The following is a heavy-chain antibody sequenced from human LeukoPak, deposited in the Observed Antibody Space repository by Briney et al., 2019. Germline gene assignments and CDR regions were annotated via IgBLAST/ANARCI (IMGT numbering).Heavy chain of an antibody. CDR1: GFTFSSYA. CDR2: ISGSGGST. CDR3: ARRAPSHDFDD. V-gene: IGHV3-23*01. J-gene: IGHJ4*02. Sequence: GGSLRLSCAASGFTFSSYAMSWVRHAPGKGLEWVSAISGSGGSTYYADSVKGRFTISRDNAKNSLYLQMNSLRVEDTALYYCARRAPSHDFDDWGQGTLVTVSS.